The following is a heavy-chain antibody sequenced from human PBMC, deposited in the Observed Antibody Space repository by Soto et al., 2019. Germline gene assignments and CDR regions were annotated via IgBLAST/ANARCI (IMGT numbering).Heavy chain of an antibody. J-gene: IGHJ6*02. CDR3: ARTESGYSYGFADV. D-gene: IGHD5-18*01. CDR2: IDPGDSDT. CDR1: GYSFTSCW. Sequence: PGESLKISCKGSGYSFTSCWISSVRQMPGKGLEWMGRIDPGDSDTRYSPAFQGQGTISADKSISTAYLQWSSLKASDTAMYYCARTESGYSYGFADVWGQGTTVTVSS. V-gene: IGHV5-51*01.